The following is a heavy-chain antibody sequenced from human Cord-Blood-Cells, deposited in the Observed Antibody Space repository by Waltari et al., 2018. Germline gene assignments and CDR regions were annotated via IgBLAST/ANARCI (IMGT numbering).Heavy chain of an antibody. CDR3: ARGLYCSGGSCYSLGYYYYYYMDV. CDR2: IYYSGST. V-gene: IGHV4-31*03. D-gene: IGHD2-15*01. CDR1: GGSISSGGYY. J-gene: IGHJ6*03. Sequence: QVQLQESGPGLVKPSQTLSLTCTVSGGSISSGGYYWSWIRQHPGKGLAWIGYIYYSGSTYYTPSRKSRVTISVDTSKNQFSLKLGSVTAADTAVYYCARGLYCSGGSCYSLGYYYYYYMDVWGKGTTVTVSS.